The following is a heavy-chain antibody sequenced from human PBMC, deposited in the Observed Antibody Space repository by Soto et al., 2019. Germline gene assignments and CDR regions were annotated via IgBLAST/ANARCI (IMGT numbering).Heavy chain of an antibody. D-gene: IGHD6-19*01. V-gene: IGHV3-30-3*02. CDR2: ISYDGSNK. CDR1: GFTFISYA. Sequence: GGSLRLSCAASGFTFISYAMHWVRQAPGKGLEWVAVISYDGSNKYYADSVKGRFTISRDNSKNTLYLQMNSLRAEDTAVYYCAKASAAVAGHIDYWGQGTLVSVSS. J-gene: IGHJ4*02. CDR3: AKASAAVAGHIDY.